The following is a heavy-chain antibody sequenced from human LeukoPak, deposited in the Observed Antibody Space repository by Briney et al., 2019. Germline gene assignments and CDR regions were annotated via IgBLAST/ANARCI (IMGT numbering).Heavy chain of an antibody. CDR2: ISSSSSYI. D-gene: IGHD3-9*01. CDR3: ARGGVLRYFDPRYYFDY. Sequence: GGSLRLSCAASGFTFSSYSMNWVRQAPGKGLEWVSSISSSSSYIYYADSVKGRFTISRDNAKNSLYLQMNSLRAEDTAVYYCARGGVLRYFDPRYYFDYWGQGTLATVSS. J-gene: IGHJ4*02. V-gene: IGHV3-21*04. CDR1: GFTFSSYS.